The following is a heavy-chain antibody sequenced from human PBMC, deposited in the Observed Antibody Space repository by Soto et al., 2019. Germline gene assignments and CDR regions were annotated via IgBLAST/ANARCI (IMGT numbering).Heavy chain of an antibody. CDR2: ISSNGGST. CDR1: GFTFSSYA. CDR3: ARGGLWFGEYYFDY. J-gene: IGHJ4*02. V-gene: IGHV3-64*02. Sequence: EVRLVESGEGLVQPGGSLRLSCAASGFTFSSYAMHWVRQAPGKGLEYVSAISSNGGSTYYADSVKGRFTSSRDNSKNTLYLQMGSLRAEDMAVYYCARGGLWFGEYYFDYWGQGTLVTVSS. D-gene: IGHD3-10*01.